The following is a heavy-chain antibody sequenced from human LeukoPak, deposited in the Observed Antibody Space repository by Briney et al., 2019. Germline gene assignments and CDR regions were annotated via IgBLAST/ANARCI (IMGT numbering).Heavy chain of an antibody. CDR3: ASGIYYASVHTWSPV. CDR2: ISDGKEYI. CDR1: GFTFSTHS. D-gene: IGHD3-10*01. V-gene: IGHV3-21*01. Sequence: GGSLRLSCAASGFTFSTHSMNWVRQTPEKGLEWFSSISDGKEYIYYTDSVKGRFTISRENAKKSLYLQMSSLRAHDTAVYYCASGIYYASVHTWSPVWGQGTLVSVS. J-gene: IGHJ4*02.